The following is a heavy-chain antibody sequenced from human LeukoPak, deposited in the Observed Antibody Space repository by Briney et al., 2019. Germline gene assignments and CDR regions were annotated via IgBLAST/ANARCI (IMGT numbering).Heavy chain of an antibody. V-gene: IGHV4-34*01. CDR3: ARVQRRRYNWNDAGDY. Sequence: SETLSLTCAVYGGSFSGYYWSWIRQPPGKGLEWIGEINHSGSINYNPSLKSRVTISVDTSKNQFSLKLSSVTAADTAVYYCARVQRRRYNWNDAGDYWGQGTLVTVSS. D-gene: IGHD1-1*01. J-gene: IGHJ4*02. CDR1: GGSFSGYY. CDR2: INHSGSI.